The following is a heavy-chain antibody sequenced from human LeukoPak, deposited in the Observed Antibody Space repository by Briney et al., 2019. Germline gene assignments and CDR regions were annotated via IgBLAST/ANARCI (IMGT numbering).Heavy chain of an antibody. CDR3: AKARSGYYDY. V-gene: IGHV3-30-3*01. D-gene: IGHD3-3*01. CDR2: ISYDGSNK. J-gene: IGHJ4*02. CDR1: GFTFSSYA. Sequence: GRSLRLSCAASGFTFSSYAMHWVRQAPGKGLEWVAVISYDGSNKYYADSVKGRFTISRDNSKNTLYLQMNSLRAEDTAVYYCAKARSGYYDYWGQGTLVTVSS.